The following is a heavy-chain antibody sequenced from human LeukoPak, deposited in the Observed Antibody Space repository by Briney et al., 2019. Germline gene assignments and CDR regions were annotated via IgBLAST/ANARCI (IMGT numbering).Heavy chain of an antibody. CDR1: GFTFDDYA. Sequence: GGSLRLSCTASGFTFDDYAIHWVRQAPGKGLEWVSGISWNSGSIGYADSVKGRFTISRDNAKNSLYLQMNSLRAEDTALYYFAKDGYSSSWYSKYNWFDPWGQGTLVTVSS. CDR2: ISWNSGSI. CDR3: AKDGYSSSWYSKYNWFDP. D-gene: IGHD6-13*01. V-gene: IGHV3-9*01. J-gene: IGHJ5*02.